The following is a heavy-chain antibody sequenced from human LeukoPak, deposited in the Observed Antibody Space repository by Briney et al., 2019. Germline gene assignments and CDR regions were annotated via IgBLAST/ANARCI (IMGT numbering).Heavy chain of an antibody. CDR3: ARLGITVSGVVKSS. J-gene: IGHJ5*02. CDR1: GFTFSDSW. CDR2: IKFDGTKK. V-gene: IGHV3-7*01. D-gene: IGHD3-3*01. Sequence: GESLRLSCAASGFTFSDSWMTWVRQAPGKGLEWVATIKFDGTKKQYVASVRGRFTISRANAENSMFLRMESLSPEDTAVYYCARLGITVSGVVKSSWGQGTLVTVSS.